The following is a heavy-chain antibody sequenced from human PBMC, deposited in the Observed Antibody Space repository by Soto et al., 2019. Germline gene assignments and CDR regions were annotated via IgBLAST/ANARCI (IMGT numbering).Heavy chain of an antibody. J-gene: IGHJ4*02. CDR3: AKDSFINLRGYDSY. CDR2: ISGSGDST. D-gene: IGHD5-12*01. Sequence: GGSLRLSCAASGFTSSTYAMIWVRQAPGKGLEWVSAISGSGDSTYYADSVKGRFTISRDNSKNTLYLQMSSLRAEDTAIYYCAKDSFINLRGYDSYWGQGTLVTVPS. V-gene: IGHV3-23*01. CDR1: GFTSSTYA.